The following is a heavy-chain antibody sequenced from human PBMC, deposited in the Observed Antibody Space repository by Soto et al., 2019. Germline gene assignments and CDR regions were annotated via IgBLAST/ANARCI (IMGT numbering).Heavy chain of an antibody. CDR1: GGLFSSYA. CDR3: ARGGSGYVWFNEF. D-gene: IGHD5-12*01. J-gene: IGHJ4*02. Sequence: QEQLVQSGAEVKKPGSSVKVSCRASGGLFSSYAISWVRQAPGQGLEWMGGIIPVFNTAYYAQKLEGRVTITADESTNTAYMELSSLRSDDTAIYYCARGGSGYVWFNEFWGQGTLVTVSS. V-gene: IGHV1-69*01. CDR2: IIPVFNTA.